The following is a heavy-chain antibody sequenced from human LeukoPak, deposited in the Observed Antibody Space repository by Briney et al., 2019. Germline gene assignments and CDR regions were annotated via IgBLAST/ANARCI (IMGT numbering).Heavy chain of an antibody. V-gene: IGHV4-59*01. CDR3: ARKINGGFDY. Sequence: SSETLSLTCTVSGGSISSDYWGWIRQPPGKGLEWIGYIHYSGSTNYNPSLKSRVTMSVDTSKSQFSLRLSSVTAADTAVYYCARKINGGFDYWGQGTLVTVSS. J-gene: IGHJ4*02. D-gene: IGHD3-16*01. CDR1: GGSISSDY. CDR2: IHYSGST.